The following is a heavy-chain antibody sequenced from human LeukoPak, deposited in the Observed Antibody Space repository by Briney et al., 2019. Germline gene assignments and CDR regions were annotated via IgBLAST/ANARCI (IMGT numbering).Heavy chain of an antibody. Sequence: SVKVSCKASGGTFSSYAISWVRQAPGQGLEWMGGIIPIFGTANYAQKFQGRVTITTDESTSTAYMELSSLRSKDTAVYYCAQFCGGDCYPPHDAFDIWGQGTMVTVSS. CDR2: IIPIFGTA. J-gene: IGHJ3*02. V-gene: IGHV1-69*05. CDR3: AQFCGGDCYPPHDAFDI. CDR1: GGTFSSYA. D-gene: IGHD2-21*02.